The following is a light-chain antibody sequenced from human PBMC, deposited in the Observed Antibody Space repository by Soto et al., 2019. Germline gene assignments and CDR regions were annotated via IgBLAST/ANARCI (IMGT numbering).Light chain of an antibody. CDR1: SSDIGGYNY. Sequence: QSVLTQPASVSGSPGQSITISCTGTSSDIGGYNYVSWFQQHPGKAPKLMISDVSNRPSGVSNRFSGSKSGNTASLTISGLQAEDEADYYCSSYTSGSTFYVFVTGTKVTVL. V-gene: IGLV2-14*01. CDR3: SSYTSGSTFYV. CDR2: DVS. J-gene: IGLJ1*01.